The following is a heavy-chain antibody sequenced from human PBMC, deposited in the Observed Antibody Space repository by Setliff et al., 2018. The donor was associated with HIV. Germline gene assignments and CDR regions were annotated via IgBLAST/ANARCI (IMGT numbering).Heavy chain of an antibody. CDR3: AKDGISGGAYPPYYFDY. J-gene: IGHJ4*01. D-gene: IGHD2-15*01. V-gene: IGHV3-23*01. CDR1: GFTFTSFA. Sequence: GGSLRLSCAASGFTFTSFAMSWVRQAPGKGLEWVSAISGSGGSTYYADSVKGRFTISRDNSKNTLYLQMNSLRAEDTAVYYCAKDGISGGAYPPYYFDYWGHGTLVTVSS. CDR2: ISGSGGST.